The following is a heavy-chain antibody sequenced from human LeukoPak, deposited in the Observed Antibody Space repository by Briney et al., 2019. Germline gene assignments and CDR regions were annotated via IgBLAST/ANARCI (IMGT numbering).Heavy chain of an antibody. CDR2: ISYDGSNK. Sequence: GGSLRLSCAASGFTFSSYAMHWVRQAPGKGLEWVAVISYDGSNKYYADSVKGRFTISRDNSKNTLYLQINSLRAEDTAVYYCARTLYKAGAGAFDIWGQGTMVTVSS. CDR1: GFTFSSYA. D-gene: IGHD1-14*01. V-gene: IGHV3-30-3*01. J-gene: IGHJ3*02. CDR3: ARTLYKAGAGAFDI.